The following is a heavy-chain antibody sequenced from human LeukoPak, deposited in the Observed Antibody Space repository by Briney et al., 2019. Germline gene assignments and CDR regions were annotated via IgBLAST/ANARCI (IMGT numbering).Heavy chain of an antibody. D-gene: IGHD2-15*01. Sequence: PGESLKISCKVSGYSFTSYWIGWVRQMPGKGLEWMGSIYPGDSDTRYSPSFQGQVTISADKSIRTAYLQWSILKASDTAMYYCARAGVVAMDWFDPWGQGTLVTVSS. CDR3: ARAGVVAMDWFDP. CDR1: GYSFTSYW. J-gene: IGHJ5*02. V-gene: IGHV5-51*01. CDR2: IYPGDSDT.